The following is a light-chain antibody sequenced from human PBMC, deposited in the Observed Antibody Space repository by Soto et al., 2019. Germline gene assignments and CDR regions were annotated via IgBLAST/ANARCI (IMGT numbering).Light chain of an antibody. J-gene: IGKJ4*01. Sequence: ETVLTQSPATLSLSPGDRATLSCRASQSVSNYLAWYQQRRGQAPRLLIYDASTRATGIPARFSGSGSGTEFTLTISSLQSEDFAVYYCQQYNNWPGLTFGGGTKVEIK. CDR2: DAS. V-gene: IGKV3-15*01. CDR1: QSVSNY. CDR3: QQYNNWPGLT.